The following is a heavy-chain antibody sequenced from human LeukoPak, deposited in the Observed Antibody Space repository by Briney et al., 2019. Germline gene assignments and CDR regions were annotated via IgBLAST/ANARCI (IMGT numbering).Heavy chain of an antibody. CDR2: FDPEDGET. V-gene: IGHV1-24*01. Sequence: ASVKVSGMVSGYTLTELSMHWVRQAPGKGLEWMGGFDPEDGETIYAQKFQGRVTMTEDTSTDTAYMELSSLRSEDTAVYYCATDRGASYYFDYWGQGTLVTVSS. D-gene: IGHD1-26*01. J-gene: IGHJ4*02. CDR3: ATDRGASYYFDY. CDR1: GYTLTELS.